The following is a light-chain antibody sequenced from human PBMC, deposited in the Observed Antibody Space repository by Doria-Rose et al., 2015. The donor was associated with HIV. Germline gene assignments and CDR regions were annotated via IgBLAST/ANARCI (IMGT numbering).Light chain of an antibody. CDR1: QSLLYTSKNY. V-gene: IGKV4-1*01. CDR2: WAS. Sequence: TQSPESLGMSLGERATLNCKSNQSLLYTSKNYLAWYQQKPGQPPKLLIYWASTRQSGVPAQFSGSGSGTDFTLTISSLEAEDVAVYHCQQYYDTPSFDPGTTVDIK. CDR3: QQYYDTPS. J-gene: IGKJ3*01.